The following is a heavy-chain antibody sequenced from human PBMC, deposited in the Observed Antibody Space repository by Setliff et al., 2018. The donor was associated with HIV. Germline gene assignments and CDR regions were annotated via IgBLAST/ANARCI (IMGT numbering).Heavy chain of an antibody. CDR2: IYTSGNT. D-gene: IGHD3-22*01. CDR1: GGSISSGSYY. CDR3: ARPYYDSSDYSWVDAFDI. Sequence: SETLSLTCTVSGGSISSGSYYWSWIRQPAGKGLEWIGRIYTSGNTNYNPSLKSRVTISVDTSKNQFSLKMSSVTAADTAVYYCARPYYDSSDYSWVDAFDIWGQGTMVTVSS. J-gene: IGHJ3*02. V-gene: IGHV4-61*02.